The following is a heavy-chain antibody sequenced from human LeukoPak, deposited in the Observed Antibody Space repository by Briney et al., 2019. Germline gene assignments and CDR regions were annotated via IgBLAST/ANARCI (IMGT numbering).Heavy chain of an antibody. V-gene: IGHV4-4*07. CDR2: IYSSGST. D-gene: IGHD5-12*01. CDR1: GGSINSYY. J-gene: IGHJ4*02. Sequence: PSETLSLTCTVSGGSINSYYWSWIRQPAGKGLEWIGRIYSSGSTGYNPSLKSRVTMSLDTSKNQFSLNLSSVTAADTAVYYCARVDIRTAFFDYWGQGTLVTVSS. CDR3: ARVDIRTAFFDY.